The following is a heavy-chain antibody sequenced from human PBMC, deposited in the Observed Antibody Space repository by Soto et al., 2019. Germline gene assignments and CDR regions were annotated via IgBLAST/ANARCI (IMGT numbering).Heavy chain of an antibody. CDR3: VAYRRFFQN. CDR1: GGYISGGDYS. Sequence: SETLSLTCAVSGGYISGGDYSWSWIRQPPGKGLEWIGFIYNSGSTYYNSSLKSRVTISVDRSRNHFFLNLTSVTAADTAVYFCVAYRRFFQNWGQGTKVTVSS. D-gene: IGHD3-3*01. CDR2: IYNSGST. V-gene: IGHV4-30-2*01. J-gene: IGHJ3*01.